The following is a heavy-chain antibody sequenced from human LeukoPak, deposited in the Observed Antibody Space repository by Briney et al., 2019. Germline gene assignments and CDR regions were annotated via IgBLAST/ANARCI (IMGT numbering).Heavy chain of an antibody. CDR3: ARDFYRIVVVPHYFDY. CDR1: GFSLSAHS. CDR2: ISSSGSTI. J-gene: IGHJ4*02. D-gene: IGHD3-22*01. Sequence: GGSLRLSCAASGFSLSAHSMNWVRQAPGKGLEWVSYISSSGSTIYYADSVKGRFTISRDNAKNSLYLQMNSLRAEDTAVYYCARDFYRIVVVPHYFDYWGQGTLVTVSS. V-gene: IGHV3-48*04.